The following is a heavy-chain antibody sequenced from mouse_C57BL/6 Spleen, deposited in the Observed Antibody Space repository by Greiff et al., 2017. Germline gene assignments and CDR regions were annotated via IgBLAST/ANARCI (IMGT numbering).Heavy chain of an antibody. CDR3: ARYVWWDYGYYFDY. CDR2: IDPNSGGT. D-gene: IGHD1-1*02. CDR1: GYTFTSYW. J-gene: IGHJ2*01. V-gene: IGHV1-72*01. Sequence: QQSCKASGYTFTSYWMHWVKQRPGRGLEWIGRIDPNSGGTKYNEKFKSKATLTVDKPSSTAYMQLSSLTSEDSAVYYCARYVWWDYGYYFDYWGQGTTLTVSS.